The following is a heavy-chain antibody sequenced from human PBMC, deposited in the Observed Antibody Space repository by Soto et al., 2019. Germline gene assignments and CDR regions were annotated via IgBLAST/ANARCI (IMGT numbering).Heavy chain of an antibody. CDR1: GYSFTSYW. V-gene: IGHV5-10-1*01. J-gene: IGHJ4*02. D-gene: IGHD3-22*01. CDR3: ARQLDYDSSGYLFDY. Sequence: VESLKISCKGSGYSFTSYWISWVRQMPGKGLEWMGRIDPSDSYTNYSPSFQGHVTISADKSISTAYLQWSSLKASDTAMYYCARQLDYDSSGYLFDYWGQGTLVTVSS. CDR2: IDPSDSYT.